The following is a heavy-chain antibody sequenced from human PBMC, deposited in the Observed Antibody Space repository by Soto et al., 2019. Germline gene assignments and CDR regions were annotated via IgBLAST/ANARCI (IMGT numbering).Heavy chain of an antibody. CDR1: GGSFSGYY. D-gene: IGHD6-13*01. J-gene: IGHJ6*02. CDR3: ARDPIFSSSSWYYYYGMDV. V-gene: IGHV4-34*01. CDR2: INHSGST. Sequence: SETLSLTCAVYGGSFSGYYWSWIRQPPGKGLEWIGEINHSGSTNYNPSLKSRVTISVDTSKNQFSLKLSSVTAADTAVYYCARDPIFSSSSWYYYYGMDVWGQGTTVTVSS.